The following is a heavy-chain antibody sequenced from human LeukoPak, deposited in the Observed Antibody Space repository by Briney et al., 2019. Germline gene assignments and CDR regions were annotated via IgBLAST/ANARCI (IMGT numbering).Heavy chain of an antibody. J-gene: IGHJ6*03. D-gene: IGHD1-14*01. CDR1: GFPLSSYG. CDR2: NNSSSSTI. V-gene: IGHV3-48*04. CDR3: ARAGPWVNPAYYYYYMDV. Sequence: GGSLRPSCAAPGFPLSSYGMTWLRQAPRKGLAWVSYNNSSSSTISCADSVKGRFTMSRDNAKNSLCLEMSRLRGEDTAVYCCARAGPWVNPAYYYYYMDVWGKGTTVTVSS.